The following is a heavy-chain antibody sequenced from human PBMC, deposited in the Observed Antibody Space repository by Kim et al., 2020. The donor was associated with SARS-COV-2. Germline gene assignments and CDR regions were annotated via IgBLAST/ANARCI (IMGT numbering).Heavy chain of an antibody. J-gene: IGHJ4*02. CDR1: GFTFTNYF. V-gene: IGHV1-46*01. CDR2: INPTGAFT. Sequence: ASVKVSCKASGFTFTNYFMHWVRQAPGQGLEWMGTINPTGAFTLFTQKYQGRVIITKDTSTSTVYMEVSSLRSEDTAVYYCAREAALIAGPEKNFDYWGQGTLVTVSS. D-gene: IGHD6-13*01. CDR3: AREAALIAGPEKNFDY.